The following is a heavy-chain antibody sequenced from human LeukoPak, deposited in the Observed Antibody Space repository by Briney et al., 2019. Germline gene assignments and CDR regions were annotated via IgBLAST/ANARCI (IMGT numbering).Heavy chain of an antibody. CDR3: AREGGHYCSSTSCSMEISY. Sequence: SETLSLTCAVYGGSFSGYYWSWIRQPPGKGLEWIGEINHSGSTNYNPSLKSRVTISVDTSKNQFSLKLSSVTAADTAVYYCAREGGHYCSSTSCSMEISYWGQGTLVTVSS. J-gene: IGHJ4*02. CDR2: INHSGST. V-gene: IGHV4-34*01. D-gene: IGHD2-2*01. CDR1: GGSFSGYY.